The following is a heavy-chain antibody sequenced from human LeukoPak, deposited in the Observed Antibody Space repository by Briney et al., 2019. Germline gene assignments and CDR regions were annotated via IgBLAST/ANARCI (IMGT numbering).Heavy chain of an antibody. V-gene: IGHV1-24*01. D-gene: IGHD3-3*01. Sequence: ASVKVSCKVSGYTLTELSMHWVRQAPGKGLEWMGGFDPEDGETIYAQKFQGRVTMTEDTSTDTAYMELSNLRSEDTAVYYCATWPLWSGYIFDYWGQGTLVTVSS. CDR2: FDPEDGET. CDR1: GYTLTELS. J-gene: IGHJ4*02. CDR3: ATWPLWSGYIFDY.